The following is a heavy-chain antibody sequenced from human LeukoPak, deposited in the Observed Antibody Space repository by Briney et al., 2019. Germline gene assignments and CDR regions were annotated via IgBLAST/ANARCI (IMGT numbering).Heavy chain of an antibody. CDR2: INQDGSEK. J-gene: IGHJ4*02. CDR1: GFTFSGYW. CDR3: ARDAGGDPFDY. V-gene: IGHV3-7*01. Sequence: PGGSLRLSCAASGFTFSGYWMSWVRPAPGKGLEWVANINQDGSEKYYVDSVKGRFTISRDNAKNSLYLQMNSLRAEDTAVYYCARDAGGDPFDYWGQGTLVTVSS. D-gene: IGHD3-16*01.